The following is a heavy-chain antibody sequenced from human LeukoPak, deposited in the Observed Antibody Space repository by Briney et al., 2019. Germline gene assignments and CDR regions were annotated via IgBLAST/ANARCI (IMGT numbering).Heavy chain of an antibody. J-gene: IGHJ4*02. CDR2: IIPILNIA. CDR1: GGTFSSYA. D-gene: IGHD2-15*01. Sequence: ASVKVSCKASGGTFSSYAISWVRLAPGQGPEWMGRIIPILNIANYAQKYQGRVTIVADESTSTAYMELSSLRSEDTAVYYCARDNPPFCNGGTCYSYWGQGTLVTVSS. CDR3: ARDNPPFCNGGTCYSY. V-gene: IGHV1-69*04.